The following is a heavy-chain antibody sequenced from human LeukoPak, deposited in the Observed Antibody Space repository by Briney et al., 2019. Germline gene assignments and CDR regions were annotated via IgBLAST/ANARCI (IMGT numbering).Heavy chain of an antibody. CDR2: ISGSGGST. V-gene: IGHV3-23*01. J-gene: IGHJ4*02. CDR3: AKDLGDIVVVVAATADY. Sequence: GGSLRLSCAASGFTFSSYAMSWVRQAPGKGLEWVSAISGSGGSTYYADSVKGRFTISRDNSKNTLYLQMNSLRAEDTAVYYCAKDLGDIVVVVAATADYWGQGTLVTVSS. CDR1: GFTFSSYA. D-gene: IGHD2-15*01.